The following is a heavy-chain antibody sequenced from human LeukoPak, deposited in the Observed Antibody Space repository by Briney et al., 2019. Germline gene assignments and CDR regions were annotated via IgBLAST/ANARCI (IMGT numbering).Heavy chain of an antibody. CDR1: GGAISSYY. Sequence: PSETLSLTCTVSGGAISSYYWSWIRQPPGKRLEWVGDTYYTGSTNYNPSLKSRVTISVDTSKNQFSLKLTSVTAADTAVHYCARVGSRQPRLPDGDNRGQGTLLTVSS. CDR2: TYYTGST. J-gene: IGHJ4*02. D-gene: IGHD4-23*01. CDR3: ARVGSRQPRLPDGDN. V-gene: IGHV4-59*01.